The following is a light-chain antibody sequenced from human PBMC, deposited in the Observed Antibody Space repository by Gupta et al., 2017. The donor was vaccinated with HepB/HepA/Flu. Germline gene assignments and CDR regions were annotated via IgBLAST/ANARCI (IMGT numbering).Light chain of an antibody. CDR3: QQCHRTPWP. V-gene: IGKV1-39*01. Sequence: KMTKSPSSLSASVGDRVTITCRASQRIRIYLDWYYQKPGKAPKLLIYAASRVKSGVPSRFSGSGCGTDFTLTISRRQPEDFANYYCQQCHRTPWPFGQGTTVEIK. CDR1: QRIRIY. J-gene: IGKJ1*01. CDR2: AAS.